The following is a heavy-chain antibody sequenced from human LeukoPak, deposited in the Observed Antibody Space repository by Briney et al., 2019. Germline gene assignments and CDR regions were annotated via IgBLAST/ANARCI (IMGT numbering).Heavy chain of an antibody. J-gene: IGHJ4*02. Sequence: SVKVSCKASGGTFRSYAISWVRQAPGQGLEWMGRIIPILGIANYAQKFQGRVTITADKSTSTAYMELSSLRSEDTAVYYCARASATRDYGDPEFDYWGQGTLVTVSS. CDR2: IIPILGIA. CDR3: ARASATRDYGDPEFDY. D-gene: IGHD4-17*01. CDR1: GGTFRSYA. V-gene: IGHV1-69*04.